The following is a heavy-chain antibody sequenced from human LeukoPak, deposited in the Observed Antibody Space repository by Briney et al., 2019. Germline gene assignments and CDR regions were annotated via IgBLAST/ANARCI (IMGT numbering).Heavy chain of an antibody. D-gene: IGHD2-2*01. Sequence: PGGSLRPSCAASGFTFSSYAMHWVRQAPGQGLEWMGIINPSGGSTSYAQKFQGRVTVTRDTSTSTVYMELSSLRSEDTAVYYCARSPAGYMDVWGKGTTVTVSS. CDR2: INPSGGST. CDR3: ARSPAGYMDV. V-gene: IGHV1-46*01. J-gene: IGHJ6*03. CDR1: GFTFSSYA.